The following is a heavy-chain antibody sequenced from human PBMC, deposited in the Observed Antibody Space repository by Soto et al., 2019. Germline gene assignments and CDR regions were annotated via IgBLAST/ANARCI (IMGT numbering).Heavy chain of an antibody. CDR1: GFTFSSYA. CDR2: ISGSGGST. V-gene: IGHV3-23*01. J-gene: IGHJ5*02. D-gene: IGHD3-10*01. CDR3: AKDFAAFLRGTGWFDP. Sequence: GGSLRLSCAASGFTFSSYAMSWVRQAPGKGLEWVSAISGSGGSTYYADSVKGRFTISRDNSKNTLYLQMNSLRAEDTAVYYCAKDFAAFLRGTGWFDPWGQGTLVTVSS.